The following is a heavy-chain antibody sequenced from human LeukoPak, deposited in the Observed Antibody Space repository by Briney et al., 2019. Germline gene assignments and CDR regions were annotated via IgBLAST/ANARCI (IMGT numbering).Heavy chain of an antibody. V-gene: IGHV3-7*01. J-gene: IGHJ4*02. D-gene: IGHD6-19*01. CDR3: ARDPRPSSGWRPFDY. Sequence: PGGSLRLSCAASGFTFSSYWMSWVRQAPGKGLEWVANIKQDGSEKYYVDSVTGRFTISRDNAKNSLYLQMNSLRAEDTAVYYCARDPRPSSGWRPFDYWGQGTLVTISS. CDR2: IKQDGSEK. CDR1: GFTFSSYW.